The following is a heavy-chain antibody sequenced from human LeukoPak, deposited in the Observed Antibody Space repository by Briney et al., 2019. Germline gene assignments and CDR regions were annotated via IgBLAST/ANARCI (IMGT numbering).Heavy chain of an antibody. CDR1: GFTFSSYA. V-gene: IGHV3-30-3*01. Sequence: GGSLRLSCAASGFTFSSYAMHWVRQAPGNGLEWVAVISYDGSNKYYADSVKGRFTISRDNAKNSLYLQMNSLRAEDTAVYYCATQSSYGPDYWGQGTLVTVSS. CDR3: ATQSSYGPDY. D-gene: IGHD5-18*01. J-gene: IGHJ4*02. CDR2: ISYDGSNK.